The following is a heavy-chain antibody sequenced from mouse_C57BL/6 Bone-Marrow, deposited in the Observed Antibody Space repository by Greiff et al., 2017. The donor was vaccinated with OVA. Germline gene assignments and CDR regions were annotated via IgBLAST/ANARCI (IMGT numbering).Heavy chain of an antibody. J-gene: IGHJ4*01. V-gene: IGHV1-81*01. D-gene: IGHD1-1*01. CDR1: GYTFTSYG. CDR2: IYPRSGNT. Sequence: QVQLQQSGAELARPGASVKLSCKASGYTFTSYGISWVKQRTGQCLEWIGEIYPRSGNTYYNEKFKGKATLTADKSSSTAYMELRSLTSEDSAVYFCARSNYYGSRGMDYWGQGTSVTVSS. CDR3: ARSNYYGSRGMDY.